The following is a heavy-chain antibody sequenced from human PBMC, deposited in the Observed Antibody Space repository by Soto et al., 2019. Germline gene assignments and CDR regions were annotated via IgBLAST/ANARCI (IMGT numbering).Heavy chain of an antibody. Sequence: QVQLVQSGAEVKKPGASVKVSCKASGYTFTVYYMHWVRQAPGQGLEWMGWINPNSGDTNYAQKFQGWVTMTRDTSITTAYMDLNRLRSDDTAVYYCTSGGYTYGFDYWGQGTLVTVSS. CDR2: INPNSGDT. CDR3: TSGGYTYGFDY. CDR1: GYTFTVYY. V-gene: IGHV1-2*04. J-gene: IGHJ4*02. D-gene: IGHD5-18*01.